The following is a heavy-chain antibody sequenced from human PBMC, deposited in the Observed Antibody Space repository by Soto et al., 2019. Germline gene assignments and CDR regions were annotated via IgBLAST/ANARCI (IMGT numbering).Heavy chain of an antibody. D-gene: IGHD6-6*01. CDR3: ARRIRGGSAYSPPLTWFEP. V-gene: IGHV4-61*01. CDR1: GGSVSSGSYY. CDR2: IYYSGST. J-gene: IGHJ5*02. Sequence: PSETLSLTCTVSGGSVSSGSYYWSWIRQPPGKELEWIGYIYYSGSTNYNPSLKSRVTISVDTSKNQFSLKLSSVTAADTAVYYCARRIRGGSAYSPPLTWFEPWGQGSLVTVSS.